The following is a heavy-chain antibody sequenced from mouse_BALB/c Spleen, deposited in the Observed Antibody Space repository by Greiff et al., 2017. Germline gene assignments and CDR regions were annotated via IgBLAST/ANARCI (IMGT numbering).Heavy chain of an antibody. CDR2: ISSGSSTI. D-gene: IGHD1-1*01. V-gene: IGHV5-17*02. CDR1: GFTFSSFG. CDR3: AITTVVSMDY. Sequence: DVMLVESGGGLVQPGGSRKLSCAASGFTFSSFGMHWVRQAPEKGLEWVAYISSGSSTIYYADTVKGRFTISRDNPKNTLFLQMTSLRSEDTAMYYCAITTVVSMDYWGQGTSVTVSS. J-gene: IGHJ4*01.